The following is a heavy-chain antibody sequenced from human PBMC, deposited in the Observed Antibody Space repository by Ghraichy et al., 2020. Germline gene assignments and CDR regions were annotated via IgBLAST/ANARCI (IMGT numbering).Heavy chain of an antibody. J-gene: IGHJ4*02. V-gene: IGHV3-30*04. CDR3: ARDYFVGSRYDGLGDC. Sequence: GGSLRLSCAASGFTLSSFGFHWVRQAPGKGLEWVTAISYDGTGQYYADSVRGRFTISRDNSKNTVYLQMNSLRSEDMAVYYCARDYFVGSRYDGLGDCWGQGTLVTVSS. CDR2: ISYDGTGQ. CDR1: GFTLSSFG. D-gene: IGHD3-22*01.